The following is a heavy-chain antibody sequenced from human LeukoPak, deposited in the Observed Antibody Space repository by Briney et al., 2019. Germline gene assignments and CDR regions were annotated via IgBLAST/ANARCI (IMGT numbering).Heavy chain of an antibody. CDR2: IKSKTDGGTT. D-gene: IGHD6-6*01. CDR3: TTGRTTSSKDWFDP. CDR1: GLTFSNAW. Sequence: GGSLRLSCVASGLTFSNAWMSWVRQAPGKGLEWVGRIKSKTDGGTTNYAAPVKGRFTVSRDDSNNTLYLQMNSLTTDDTAVYYCTTGRTTSSKDWFDPWGQGTLVTVSS. V-gene: IGHV3-15*01. J-gene: IGHJ5*02.